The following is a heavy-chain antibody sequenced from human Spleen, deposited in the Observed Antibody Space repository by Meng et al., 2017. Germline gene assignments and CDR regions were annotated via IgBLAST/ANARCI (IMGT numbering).Heavy chain of an antibody. V-gene: IGHV3-21*01. CDR3: ARVRGNSAYDPDY. D-gene: IGHD5-12*01. Sequence: GGSLRLSCAASGFTFSSYSMNWVRQAPGKGLEWVSSISPSSSYIYYADSVRGRFTISRDNAKNSLYLQMNSLRAEDTAVYYCARVRGNSAYDPDYWGQGTLVTVSS. CDR2: ISPSSSYI. J-gene: IGHJ4*02. CDR1: GFTFSSYS.